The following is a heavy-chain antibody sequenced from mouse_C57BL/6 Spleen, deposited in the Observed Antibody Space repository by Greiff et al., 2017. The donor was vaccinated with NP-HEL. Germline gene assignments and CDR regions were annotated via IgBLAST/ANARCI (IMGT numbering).Heavy chain of an antibody. CDR3: ARDLITTVVAHWYFDV. CDR2: INPGSGGT. D-gene: IGHD1-1*01. J-gene: IGHJ1*03. CDR1: GYAFTNYL. V-gene: IGHV1-54*01. Sequence: VQLQQSGAELVRPGTSVKVSCKASGYAFTNYLIEWVKQRPGQGLEWIGVINPGSGGTNYNEKFKGKATLTADKSSSTAYMQLSSLTSEDSAVYFCARDLITTVVAHWYFDVWGTGTTVTVSS.